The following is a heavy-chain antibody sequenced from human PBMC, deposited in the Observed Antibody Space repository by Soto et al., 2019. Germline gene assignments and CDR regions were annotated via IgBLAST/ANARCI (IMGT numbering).Heavy chain of an antibody. V-gene: IGHV4-59*01. J-gene: IGHJ3*02. CDR1: GGSIGSYY. CDR2: IYYSGST. CDR3: ARSGSYYAFDI. Sequence: PSETLSLTCTVSGGSIGSYYWSWIRQPPGKGLEWIGYIYYSGSTNYNPSLKSRVTISVDTSKNQFSLKLSSVTAADTAVYYCARSGSYYAFDIWGQGTMVTVSS. D-gene: IGHD1-26*01.